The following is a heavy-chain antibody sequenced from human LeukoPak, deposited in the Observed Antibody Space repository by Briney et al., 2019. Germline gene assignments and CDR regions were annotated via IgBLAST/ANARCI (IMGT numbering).Heavy chain of an antibody. CDR2: ISGSGGST. D-gene: IGHD3-22*01. J-gene: IGHJ4*02. CDR1: GFTFSSYA. V-gene: IGHV3-23*01. CDR3: AKPSPYDSSGYYYATSKANFDY. Sequence: QPGGSLRLSCAASGFTFSSYAMSWVRQAPGKGLEWVSAISGSGGSTYYADSVKGRFTISRDNSKNTLYLQMNSLRAEDTAVYYCAKPSPYDSSGYYYATSKANFDYWGQGTLVTVSS.